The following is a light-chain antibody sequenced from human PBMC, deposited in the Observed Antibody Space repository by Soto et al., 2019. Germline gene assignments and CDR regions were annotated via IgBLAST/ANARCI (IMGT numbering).Light chain of an antibody. CDR3: LQNYNYPWT. V-gene: IGKV1-6*01. CDR1: QDIRND. Sequence: AIQMTQFPSSLSASVRDRVTVTCRASQDIRNDLGWYQQKPGKAPKLLIYAASSLQSGVPSRFSGSGSGTQFTLPISSLQPEDVATYYCLQNYNYPWTFGQGTKVEIK. J-gene: IGKJ1*01. CDR2: AAS.